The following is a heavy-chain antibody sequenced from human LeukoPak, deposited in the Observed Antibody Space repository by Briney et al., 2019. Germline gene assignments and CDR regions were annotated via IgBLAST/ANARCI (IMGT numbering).Heavy chain of an antibody. Sequence: GESLKISCKGSGYKFTNYWIAWVRQMPGQGLEWLGIIYPRDSDTRYSPSFQGQVSISVDTSIDTAYLQWSSLKASDTAMYYCARHLSPGGYFQHWGQGTLVTVSS. J-gene: IGHJ1*01. D-gene: IGHD1-14*01. CDR3: ARHLSPGGYFQH. CDR2: IYPRDSDT. CDR1: GYKFTNYW. V-gene: IGHV5-51*01.